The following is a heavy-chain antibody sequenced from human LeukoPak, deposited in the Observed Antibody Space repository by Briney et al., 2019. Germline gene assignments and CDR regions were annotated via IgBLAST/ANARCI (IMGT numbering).Heavy chain of an antibody. J-gene: IGHJ4*02. CDR2: IYHSGGT. V-gene: IGHV4-38-2*01. D-gene: IGHD2-15*01. Sequence: SETLSLTCDASGYSINSGFYWGWIRRPPGKGLEWIASIYHSGGTYYNPSLKSRATISVDASENQFSLKVTSVTAADTAVYYCASRVTVAAAKNFDSWGQGTLVTVSS. CDR1: GYSINSGFY. CDR3: ASRVTVAAAKNFDS.